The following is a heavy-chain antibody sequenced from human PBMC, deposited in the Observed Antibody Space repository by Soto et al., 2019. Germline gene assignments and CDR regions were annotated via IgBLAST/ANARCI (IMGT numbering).Heavy chain of an antibody. D-gene: IGHD1-1*01. CDR2: MYYTGDT. V-gene: IGHV4-31*03. J-gene: IGHJ4*02. CDR1: GGSITSGGYF. CDR3: ARGWVQSHYFDF. Sequence: KSSETLSLTCTVSGGSITSGGYFWSWIRQHPGKGLEWIGYMYYTGDTYYNPSLKSRVIISVGTSKNQFSLNLSSVTAADTAAYYCARGWVQSHYFDFWGQGTLVTVSS.